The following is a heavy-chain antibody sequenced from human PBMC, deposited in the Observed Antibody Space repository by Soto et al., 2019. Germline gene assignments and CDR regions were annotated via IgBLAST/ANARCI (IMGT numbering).Heavy chain of an antibody. CDR3: ARDYREHYDILTGPTDY. V-gene: IGHV3-30-3*01. CDR2: ISYDGSNK. Sequence: VGSLRLSCAASGFTFSSYAMHWVRQAPGKGLEWVAVISYDGSNKYYADSVKGRFTISRDNSKNTLYLQMNSLRAEDTAVYYCARDYREHYDILTGPTDYWGQGTLVTVSS. D-gene: IGHD3-9*01. J-gene: IGHJ4*02. CDR1: GFTFSSYA.